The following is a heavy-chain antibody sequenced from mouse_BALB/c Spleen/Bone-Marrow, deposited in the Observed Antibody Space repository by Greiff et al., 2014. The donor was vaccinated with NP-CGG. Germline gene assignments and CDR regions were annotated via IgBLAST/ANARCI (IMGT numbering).Heavy chain of an antibody. Sequence: VQLKESGPELVKPGASVKISCKTSGYTFTEYTMHWVKQSHGKSLEWIGGINPNNGGTSYNQKFKGKATLTVDKSSSTAYMELRSLTSEDSAVYYCAREAYYYGSSPGWFAYWGQGTLVTVSA. J-gene: IGHJ3*01. CDR2: INPNNGGT. CDR3: AREAYYYGSSPGWFAY. CDR1: GYTFTEYT. D-gene: IGHD1-1*01. V-gene: IGHV1-18*01.